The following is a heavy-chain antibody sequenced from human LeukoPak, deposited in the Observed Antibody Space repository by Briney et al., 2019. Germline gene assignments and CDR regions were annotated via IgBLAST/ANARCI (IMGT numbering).Heavy chain of an antibody. CDR2: IIPIFGTA. CDR1: GGTFRSYA. J-gene: IGHJ6*03. D-gene: IGHD2-2*01. Sequence: SVKVSCKASGGTFRSYAISWVRQDPGPGLEWMGGIIPIFGTANYAQKFQGRVTITADESTSTAYMELSSLRSEDTAVYYCARGLRPTYCSSTSCYHYYYYYMDVWGKGTTVTISS. V-gene: IGHV1-69*13. CDR3: ARGLRPTYCSSTSCYHYYYYYMDV.